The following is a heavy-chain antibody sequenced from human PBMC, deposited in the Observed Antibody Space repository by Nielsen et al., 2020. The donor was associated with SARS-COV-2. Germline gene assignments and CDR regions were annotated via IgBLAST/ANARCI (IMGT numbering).Heavy chain of an antibody. Sequence: ASVKVSCKASGYTFTSYAMNWVRQAPGQGPEWMGWINTNTGNPTYAQGFTGRFVFSLDTSVSTAYLQISSLKAEDTAVYYCARLGVNAMALHHRLFDYWGQGTLVTVSS. CDR1: GYTFTSYA. D-gene: IGHD3-16*01. V-gene: IGHV7-4-1*02. CDR2: INTNTGNP. J-gene: IGHJ4*02. CDR3: ARLGVNAMALHHRLFDY.